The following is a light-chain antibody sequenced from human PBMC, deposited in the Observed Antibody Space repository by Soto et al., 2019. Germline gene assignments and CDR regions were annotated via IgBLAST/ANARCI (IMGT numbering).Light chain of an antibody. V-gene: IGKV3-15*01. CDR1: QSVYSN. CDR3: QQYNKWPLT. Sequence: EIVMTQSPATLSVSPGERATLSCRASQSVYSNLAWYQQKPGQAPRLLIHGTFTRANGIPARFSGSGSGTELTLPVSPPQSEDFAVYYCQQYNKWPLTFGGGTKVEIK. J-gene: IGKJ4*01. CDR2: GTF.